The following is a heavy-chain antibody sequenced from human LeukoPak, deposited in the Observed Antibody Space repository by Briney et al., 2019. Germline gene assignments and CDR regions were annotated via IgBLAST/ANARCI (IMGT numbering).Heavy chain of an antibody. CDR1: GGSISSSYYY. Sequence: SETLSLTCTVSGGSISSSYYYWVWIRQPPGKGLEWIGSIYYSGSTYYNPSLKSRVTISVDTSKNQFSLKLSSVTAADTAVYHCARHLDLGSYYAPIDYWGQGTLVTVSS. D-gene: IGHD1-26*01. CDR2: IYYSGST. V-gene: IGHV4-39*01. CDR3: ARHLDLGSYYAPIDY. J-gene: IGHJ4*02.